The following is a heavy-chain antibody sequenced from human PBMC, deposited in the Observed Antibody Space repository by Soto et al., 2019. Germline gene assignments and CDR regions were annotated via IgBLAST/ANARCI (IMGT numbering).Heavy chain of an antibody. CDR3: ARDRINDYGGFYYYYGMDV. V-gene: IGHV1-2*04. CDR2: INPNSGGT. J-gene: IGHJ6*02. Sequence: AASVKVSCKASGYTFTGYYMHWVRQAPGQGLEWMGWINPNSGGTNYAQKFQGWVTMTRDTSISTAYMELSRLRSDDTAVYYCARDRINDYGGFYYYYGMDVWGQGTTVTVSS. D-gene: IGHD4-17*01. CDR1: GYTFTGYY.